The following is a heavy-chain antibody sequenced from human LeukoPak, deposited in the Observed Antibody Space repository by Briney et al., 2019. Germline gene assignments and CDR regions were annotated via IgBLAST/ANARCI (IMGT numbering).Heavy chain of an antibody. CDR3: AREAYSSGWSIWDC. Sequence: GGSLRLSCAASGFIFSSYEMNWVRQAPGKGLEWVSYISSSVSTIFYADSVKGRFTISRDNAKNSLYLQMNSLRVEGTAVYYCAREAYSSGWSIWDCWGQGTLVTVSS. D-gene: IGHD6-19*01. V-gene: IGHV3-48*03. CDR1: GFIFSSYE. J-gene: IGHJ4*02. CDR2: ISSSVSTI.